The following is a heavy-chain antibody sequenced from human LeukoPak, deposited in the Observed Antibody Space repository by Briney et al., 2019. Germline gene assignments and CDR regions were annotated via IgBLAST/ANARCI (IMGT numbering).Heavy chain of an antibody. CDR3: ARERRGDDILTGYYGY. CDR1: GYTFTSYD. D-gene: IGHD3-9*01. V-gene: IGHV1-8*01. CDR2: MNPNSGNT. J-gene: IGHJ4*02. Sequence: ASVKVSCKASGYTFTSYDINWVRQATGQGLEWMGWMNPNSGNTGYAQKFQGRVTITRNTSISTAYMELRSLRSDDTAVYYCARERRGDDILTGYYGYWGQGTLVTVSS.